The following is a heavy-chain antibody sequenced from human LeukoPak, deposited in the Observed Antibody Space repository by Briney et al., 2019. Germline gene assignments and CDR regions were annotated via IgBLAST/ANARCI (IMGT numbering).Heavy chain of an antibody. J-gene: IGHJ3*02. V-gene: IGHV3-11*01. D-gene: IGHD6-19*01. CDR1: GFSFSDYY. CDR3: ARQANSRGWGGAFDI. Sequence: GGSLRLSCAASGFSFSDYYMTGIRQTPGKGLEWVSDISSNGRGTFYAESVRGRFTVSRDNAKKSLYLQMNSLRVEDTAVYYCARQANSRGWGGAFDIWGQGTMVTVSS. CDR2: ISSNGRGT.